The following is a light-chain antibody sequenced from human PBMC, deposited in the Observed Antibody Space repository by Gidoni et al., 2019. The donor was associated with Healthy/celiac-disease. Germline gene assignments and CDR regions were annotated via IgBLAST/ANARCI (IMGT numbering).Light chain of an antibody. J-gene: IGKJ4*01. Sequence: RVLNQPPATLSVSAGERATLSCRASQSVSSYIGWYQQKPGQAPRLLIYGASTMATGIPARFSCSGSGTEFTITISSLQSEDFAVYYCQQYNNCPLTFGRGTKVEIK. CDR3: QQYNNCPLT. V-gene: IGKV3-15*01. CDR1: QSVSSY. CDR2: GAS.